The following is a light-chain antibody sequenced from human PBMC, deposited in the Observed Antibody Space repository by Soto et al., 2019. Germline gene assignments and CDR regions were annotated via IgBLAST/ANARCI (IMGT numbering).Light chain of an antibody. CDR3: CSYAGSYSLI. V-gene: IGLV2-11*01. CDR1: SSDVGAYNY. Sequence: QSVLTQPRSVSGSPGQSVTISCTGTSSDVGAYNYVSWYQHHRGKSPRLMIHDVSKRPSGVPDRFSGSKSGDTASLIISGLQADDEADYYCCSYAGSYSLIFGGGTKLTVL. J-gene: IGLJ2*01. CDR2: DVS.